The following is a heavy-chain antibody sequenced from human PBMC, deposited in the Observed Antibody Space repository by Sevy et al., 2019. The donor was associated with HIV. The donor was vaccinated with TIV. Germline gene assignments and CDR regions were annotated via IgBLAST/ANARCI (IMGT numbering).Heavy chain of an antibody. V-gene: IGHV4-39*01. CDR1: GGSISNSDSY. CDR3: ARRRVEDYYGSGTPPLVNGPFDI. D-gene: IGHD3-10*01. J-gene: IGHJ3*02. CDR2: IYDSGST. Sequence: SETLSLTCTVSGGSISNSDSYRGWIRQAPGKGLGWIGSIYDSGSTYYNPSLKSRVTLSVDTSKNQFSLKVNSVTAADTALYYCARRRVEDYYGSGTPPLVNGPFDIWGQGTMVTVSS.